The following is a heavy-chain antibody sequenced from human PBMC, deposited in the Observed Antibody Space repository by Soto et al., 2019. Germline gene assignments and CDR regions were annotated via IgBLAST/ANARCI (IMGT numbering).Heavy chain of an antibody. D-gene: IGHD2-2*01. Sequence: EVQLVESGGDLVQPGGSFSLSCAASGFTFSGHWMHWVRQVPGKGLEWVSRINTDGGSSAYADSVKGRFTISRDNAKNTLYLQMNRLRAEDTAVYYCAREAGYCSRTSCYRRAFDTWGQGTTVTVSS. V-gene: IGHV3-74*03. CDR2: INTDGGSS. CDR3: AREAGYCSRTSCYRRAFDT. J-gene: IGHJ3*02. CDR1: GFTFSGHW.